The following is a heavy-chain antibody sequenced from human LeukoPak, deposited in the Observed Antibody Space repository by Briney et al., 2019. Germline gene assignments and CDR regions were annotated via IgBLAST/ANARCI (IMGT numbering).Heavy chain of an antibody. Sequence: ASVKVSCKASGYTFSGYYMHWVRQAPGQGLEWMGWINPNSGGTKYAQKFQGRVTMTRDTSISTAYMGLSRPRSDDTAVYYCATEVTDWGQGTLDTVSS. J-gene: IGHJ4*02. D-gene: IGHD5-18*01. CDR1: GYTFSGYY. CDR3: ATEVTD. V-gene: IGHV1-2*02. CDR2: INPNSGGT.